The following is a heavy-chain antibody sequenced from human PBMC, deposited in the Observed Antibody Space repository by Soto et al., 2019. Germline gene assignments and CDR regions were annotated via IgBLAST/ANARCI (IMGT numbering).Heavy chain of an antibody. V-gene: IGHV6-1*01. J-gene: IGHJ6*02. CDR1: GDTVSSNSAA. D-gene: IGHD6-6*01. CDR2: AYYRSKWYN. CDR3: ARDRRSTYSSSFDGMDV. Sequence: SHPVSLTYAISGDTVSSNSAARNWIRQSPSRGLEWLGRAYYRSKWYNDYAVSVKSRITTNPATSKNQFSLQLNSVIPEDTAVYYCARDRRSTYSSSFDGMDVWGQGTTVTVSS.